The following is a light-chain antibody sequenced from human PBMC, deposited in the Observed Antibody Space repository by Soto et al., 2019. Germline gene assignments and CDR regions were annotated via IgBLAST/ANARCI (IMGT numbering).Light chain of an antibody. J-gene: IGKJ1*01. V-gene: IGKV3-15*01. CDR2: GAS. CDR3: QQYNNWPQT. Sequence: EIVRTQSPATLSVSPGGRVTLSCRASQSISDTIAWYQQKPGQAPRLLIYGASARATGFPARFSGSGSGTEFTLTISSLQSEDFAVYYCQQYNNWPQTFGQETKV. CDR1: QSISDT.